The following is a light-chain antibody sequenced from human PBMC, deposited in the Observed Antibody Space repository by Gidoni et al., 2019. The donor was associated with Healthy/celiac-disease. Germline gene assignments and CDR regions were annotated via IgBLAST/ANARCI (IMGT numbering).Light chain of an antibody. CDR3: SSYTSRSNL. CDR1: SSDVGVYND. J-gene: IGLJ2*01. CDR2: DVS. V-gene: IGLV2-14*01. Sequence: QSALTQPASVSGSPGQSITLSCTGTSSDVGVYNDVSWYPQHPGKAHKRMISDVSKRPSGVYKRCSGSKSGNTASLTISGLQAEDESDYYCSSYTSRSNLFGGGTKLTVL.